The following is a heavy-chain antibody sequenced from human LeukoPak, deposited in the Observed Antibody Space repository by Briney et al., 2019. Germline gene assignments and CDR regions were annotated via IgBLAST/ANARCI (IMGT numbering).Heavy chain of an antibody. CDR2: INHSGST. CDR3: ARELTYSGSHRNFDS. Sequence: SETLSLTCVVYGGSFSGYYWSWIRQPPGKGLEWIGEINHSGSTNYNPSLKSRVSISLDTSKNQFSLKLSSVTAADTAFYYCARELTYSGSHRNFDSWGQGTLVTVSS. J-gene: IGHJ4*02. D-gene: IGHD1-26*01. V-gene: IGHV4-34*01. CDR1: GGSFSGYY.